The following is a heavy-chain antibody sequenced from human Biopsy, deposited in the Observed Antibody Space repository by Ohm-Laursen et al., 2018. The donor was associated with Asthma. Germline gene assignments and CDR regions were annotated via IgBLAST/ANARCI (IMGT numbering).Heavy chain of an antibody. CDR2: IYYSGTT. Sequence: GTLSLTCSLSSGSGGYMRSGNYYWGWIRQPPGKGLEWIGSIYYSGTTYYNPSLESRVTVSADTPKNQFSLKLTSATAADTAVYYCVRGSSSWHHGPFHYYYGLDVWGQGTTATVSS. CDR1: SGSGGYMRSGNYY. J-gene: IGHJ6*02. CDR3: VRGSSSWHHGPFHYYYGLDV. D-gene: IGHD6-13*01. V-gene: IGHV4-39*01.